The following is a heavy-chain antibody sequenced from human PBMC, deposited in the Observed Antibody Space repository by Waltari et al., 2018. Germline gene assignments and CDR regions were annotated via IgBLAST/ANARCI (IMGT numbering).Heavy chain of an antibody. CDR1: GYIFTAYY. CDR3: ARVGVTGTTDFYYYMDV. D-gene: IGHD1-7*01. CDR2: INPNSGGT. V-gene: IGHV1-2*02. Sequence: QVQLVQSGAEVKKPGASVKVSCKASGYIFTAYYIHWVRQAPGLGFEWMGWINPNSGGTKYAQNFQGRVTMTRDTSISTAYMELRWLTSDDTAMYYCARVGVTGTTDFYYYMDVWGKGTTVTVSS. J-gene: IGHJ6*03.